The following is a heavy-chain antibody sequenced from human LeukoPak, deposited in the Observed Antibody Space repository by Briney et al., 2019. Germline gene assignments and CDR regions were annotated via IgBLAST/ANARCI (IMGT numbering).Heavy chain of an antibody. CDR1: EYIFTGYY. CDR2: INPNSGGT. D-gene: IGHD2-2*02. J-gene: IGHJ4*02. V-gene: IGHV1-2*02. CDR3: ARSRGYCSSTSCYRRDDY. Sequence: ASVKVSCKASEYIFTGYYIHWMRQAPGQGLEWMGWINPNSGGTNYAQKFQGRVTMTRDTSISTAYMELSRLRSDDTAVYYCARSRGYCSSTSCYRRDDYWGQGTLVTVSS.